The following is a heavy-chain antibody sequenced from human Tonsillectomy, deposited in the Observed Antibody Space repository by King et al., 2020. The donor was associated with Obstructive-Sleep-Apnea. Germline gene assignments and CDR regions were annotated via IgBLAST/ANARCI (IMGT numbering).Heavy chain of an antibody. CDR2: ISGDGAST. Sequence: VQLVESGGGLVQPGGSLRLSCAASGFTFSTYAMTWVRQAPGKGLEWVSTISGDGASTHYADSVKGRFTMSRENSKNTLYLQMNSLRVEDTAAYYCAKERVVVVVAATAGEDYWGQGTPVTVSS. CDR3: AKERVVVVVAATAGEDY. V-gene: IGHV3-23*04. J-gene: IGHJ4*02. D-gene: IGHD2-15*01. CDR1: GFTFSTYA.